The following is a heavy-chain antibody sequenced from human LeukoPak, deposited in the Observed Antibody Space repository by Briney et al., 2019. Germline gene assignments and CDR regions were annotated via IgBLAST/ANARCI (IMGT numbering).Heavy chain of an antibody. CDR1: GYTFTAYY. CDR2: INPNSGGT. Sequence: GASVKVSCKASGYTFTAYYMHWVRQGPRQGLEWMGLINPNSGGTKYAQKFQGRVTMTRDTSINTAHMELSRLRSDDTAVHYCAREDLWLRGMDVWGQGTTVTVSS. D-gene: IGHD3-9*01. J-gene: IGHJ6*02. V-gene: IGHV1-2*02. CDR3: AREDLWLRGMDV.